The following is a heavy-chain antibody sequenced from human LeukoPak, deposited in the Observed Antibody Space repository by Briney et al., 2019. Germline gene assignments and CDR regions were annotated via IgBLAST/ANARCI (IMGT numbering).Heavy chain of an antibody. Sequence: SEALSLTCTVSGYSISSDYYWGWIRQPPGKGLEWIGNIYHSGSTYYNPSLKSRVTISVDTSKNQFSLKLSSVTAADTAVYYCARGGSDIVVVPAAVSYYYYYYMDVWGKGTTVTVSS. CDR1: GYSISSDYY. D-gene: IGHD2-2*01. CDR3: ARGGSDIVVVPAAVSYYYYYYMDV. V-gene: IGHV4-38-2*02. CDR2: IYHSGST. J-gene: IGHJ6*03.